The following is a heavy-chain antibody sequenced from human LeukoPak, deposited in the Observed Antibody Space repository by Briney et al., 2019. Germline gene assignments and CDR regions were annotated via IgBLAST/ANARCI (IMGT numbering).Heavy chain of an antibody. CDR2: IHTSGTM. Sequence: SETLSLTCTVSGGSVSTGSYYWTWIRQPAGRGLEWIGHIHTSGTMNYNASLKSRVRISVETSKHQFSLRLSSVTAADTAVYFWARGILRDYYDSSGFYHRGGVGYWGQGTLVTVSS. CDR3: ARGILRDYYDSSGFYHRGGVGY. V-gene: IGHV4-61*09. CDR1: GGSVSTGSYY. D-gene: IGHD3-22*01. J-gene: IGHJ4*02.